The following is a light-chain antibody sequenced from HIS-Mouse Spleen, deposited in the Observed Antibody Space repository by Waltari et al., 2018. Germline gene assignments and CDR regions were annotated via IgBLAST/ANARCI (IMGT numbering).Light chain of an antibody. CDR2: GAS. Sequence: EIVMTQSPATLSVSPGERATLSCRASQSVSSNLAWYQQKPGQAPRLLIYGASTRATGIPARFSGSGSGTEFTLTISSMQSEDFAVYYCQQYNNWWTFGQWTKVEIK. J-gene: IGKJ1*01. CDR3: QQYNNWWT. V-gene: IGKV3-15*01. CDR1: QSVSSN.